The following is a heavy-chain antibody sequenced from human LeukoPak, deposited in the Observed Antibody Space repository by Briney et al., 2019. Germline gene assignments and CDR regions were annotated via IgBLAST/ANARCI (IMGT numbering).Heavy chain of an antibody. CDR3: ASYSSEYYFDY. D-gene: IGHD3-22*01. CDR2: IYYSGST. J-gene: IGHJ4*02. CDR1: GGSISSSSYY. Sequence: PSETLSLTCTVSGGSISSSSYYWGWIRQPPGKGLEWIRSIYYSGSTYYNPSLRSRVTISVDTSKNQFSLKLSSVTAADTAVYYCASYSSEYYFDYWGQGTLVTVSS. V-gene: IGHV4-39*01.